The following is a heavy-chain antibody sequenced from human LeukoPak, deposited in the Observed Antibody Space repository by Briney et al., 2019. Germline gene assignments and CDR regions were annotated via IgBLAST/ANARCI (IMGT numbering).Heavy chain of an antibody. CDR1: GFTFSSYS. J-gene: IGHJ3*02. V-gene: IGHV3-21*01. D-gene: IGHD4-23*01. CDR2: ISSSSSYI. Sequence: GGSLRLSCAAPGFTFSSYSMNWVRQAPGKGLEWVSSISSSSSYIYYADSVKGRFTISRDNAKNSLYLQMNSLRAEDTAVYYCARIHLGPLYGGNSGYAFDIWGQGTMVTVSS. CDR3: ARIHLGPLYGGNSGYAFDI.